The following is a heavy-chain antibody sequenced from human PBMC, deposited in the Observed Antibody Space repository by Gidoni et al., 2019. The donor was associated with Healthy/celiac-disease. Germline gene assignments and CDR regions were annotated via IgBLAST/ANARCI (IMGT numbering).Heavy chain of an antibody. J-gene: IGHJ4*02. CDR1: GFPFSSYA. CDR3: AKDGGYCTNGVCYTGGFDY. D-gene: IGHD2-8*01. V-gene: IGHV3-23*01. CDR2: SSGSGGST. Sequence: EVQLLEYGGGLVPPGGSLRLPCAASGFPFSSYALSWVRQAPGKGLEWFAASSGSGGSTYYADSVKGRFTISRDNSKNTLYLKMNSLRAENTAVYYCAKDGGYCTNGVCYTGGFDYWGQGTLVTVSS.